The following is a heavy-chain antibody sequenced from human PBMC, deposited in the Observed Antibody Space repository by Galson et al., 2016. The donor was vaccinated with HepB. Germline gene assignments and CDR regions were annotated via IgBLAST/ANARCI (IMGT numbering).Heavy chain of an antibody. V-gene: IGHV3-33*01. J-gene: IGHJ6*04. CDR2: IWYDGSNK. CDR1: GFTFSSYG. Sequence: SLRLSCAASGFTFSSYGMHWVRQAPGKGLEWVAAIWYDGSNKYYADSVKGRFTISRDYSKNTLYLQMNSLTADDTAIYYCVQGSTAPAVWGKGTTVTVSS. D-gene: IGHD2-2*01. CDR3: VQGSTAPAV.